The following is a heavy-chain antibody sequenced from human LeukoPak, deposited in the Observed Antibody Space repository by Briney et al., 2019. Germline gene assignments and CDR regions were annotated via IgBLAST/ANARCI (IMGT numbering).Heavy chain of an antibody. CDR3: ARPTSGGGSY. J-gene: IGHJ4*02. CDR2: ISSSSSTI. V-gene: IGHV3-48*01. CDR1: GFTFSSYS. Sequence: PGGSLRLSCAASGFTFSSYSMNWVRQAPGKGLEWVSYISSSSSTIYYADSVKGRFTISRDNAKNSLYLQMNSLRAEDTAVYYCARPTSGGGSYWGQGTLVTVSS. D-gene: IGHD2/OR15-2a*01.